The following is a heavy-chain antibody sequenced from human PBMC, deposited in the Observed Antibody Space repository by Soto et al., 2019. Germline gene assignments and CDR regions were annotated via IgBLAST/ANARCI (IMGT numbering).Heavy chain of an antibody. D-gene: IGHD2-15*01. V-gene: IGHV3-43*01. J-gene: IGHJ6*02. CDR1: GFTFDDYT. CDR2: ISWDGGST. CDR3: AKDSCSGGSCSSNYYYGMDV. Sequence: PGGSLRLSCAASGFTFDDYTMHWVRQAPGKGLEWVSLISWDGGSTYYADSVKGRFTISRDNSKNSLYLQMNSLRTEDTALYYCAKDSCSGGSCSSNYYYGMDVWGQGPTVTVSS.